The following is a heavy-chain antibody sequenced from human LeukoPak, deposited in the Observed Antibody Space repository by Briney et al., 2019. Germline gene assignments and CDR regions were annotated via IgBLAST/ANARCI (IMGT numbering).Heavy chain of an antibody. CDR1: GFTFSHFW. D-gene: IGHD6-13*01. Sequence: PGESLRLSCAASGFTFSHFWMNWVRQAPGKGLEWVANIKQDGSEKYYVDSVKGRFTISRDNAKNSLYLQMNSLRAEDTAVYYSSLEGSSWYRYFQHWGQGTLVTVSS. CDR3: SLEGSSWYRYFQH. V-gene: IGHV3-7*05. CDR2: IKQDGSEK. J-gene: IGHJ1*01.